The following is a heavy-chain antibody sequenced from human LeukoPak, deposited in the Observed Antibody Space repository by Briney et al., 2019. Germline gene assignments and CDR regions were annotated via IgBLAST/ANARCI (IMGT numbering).Heavy chain of an antibody. J-gene: IGHJ4*02. V-gene: IGHV4-34*01. D-gene: IGHD2-15*01. Sequence: ASETLSLTCAVYGGSFSGYYWSWIRQPPGKGLEWIGEINHSGSTNYNPSLKSRVTISVDTSKNQFSLKLSSVTAADTAVYNCARGNLHSCYSLWGQGTLVTVSS. CDR1: GGSFSGYY. CDR2: INHSGST. CDR3: ARGNLHSCYSL.